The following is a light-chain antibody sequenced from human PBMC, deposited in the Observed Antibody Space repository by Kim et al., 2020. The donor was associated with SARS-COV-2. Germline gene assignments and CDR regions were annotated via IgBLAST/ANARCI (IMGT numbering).Light chain of an antibody. V-gene: IGLV1-51*01. CDR1: SSNIGNNF. CDR3: GTWDDSLSAGWV. Sequence: QSVLTQPPSVSAAPGQKVTISCSGSSSNIGNNFVSWYQQLPGTAPKLLIYDNNIRPSGIPDRFSGSKSGTSATLGITGLLTGDEADYYCGTWDDSLSAGWVFGGGTQLTVL. CDR2: DNN. J-gene: IGLJ3*02.